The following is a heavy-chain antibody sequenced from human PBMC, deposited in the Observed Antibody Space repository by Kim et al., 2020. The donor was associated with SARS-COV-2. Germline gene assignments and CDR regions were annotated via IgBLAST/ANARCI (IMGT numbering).Heavy chain of an antibody. D-gene: IGHD3-10*01. V-gene: IGHV5-51*01. CDR1: GYSFTSYW. CDR3: ARRTWFGELSPYFDY. Sequence: GESLKISCKGSGYSFTSYWIGWVRQMPGKGLEWMGIIYPGYSDTRYSPSFQGQVTISADKSISTAYLQWSSLKASDTAMYYCARRTWFGELSPYFDYWGQGALVTVSS. CDR2: IYPGYSDT. J-gene: IGHJ4*02.